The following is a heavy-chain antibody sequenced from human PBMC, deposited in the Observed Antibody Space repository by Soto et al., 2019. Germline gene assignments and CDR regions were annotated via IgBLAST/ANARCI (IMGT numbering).Heavy chain of an antibody. Sequence: QVQLQESVPGLVKPSETLSLTCTVSGGSISNFYWNWIRQPPGKGLEWIGYISYSGSTNYNSSLQSRVTISVEASENLSSVRLTSVTAADTAVYYCARRRPYSTSSNYYDYLDVWGKGTTVTVSS. CDR2: ISYSGST. CDR1: GGSISNFY. D-gene: IGHD6-6*01. V-gene: IGHV4-59*08. J-gene: IGHJ6*03. CDR3: ARRRPYSTSSNYYDYLDV.